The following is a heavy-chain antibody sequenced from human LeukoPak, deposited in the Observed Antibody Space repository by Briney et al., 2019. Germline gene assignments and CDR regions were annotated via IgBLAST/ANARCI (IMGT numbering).Heavy chain of an antibody. CDR2: VNQGGIDK. J-gene: IGHJ4*02. D-gene: IGHD2-15*01. Sequence: GRSLRLSCAASGFTFSSYWMSWVRQAPGKGLEWVANVNQGGIDKYYVDSVKVRFTISRDNAKDSLYLQMNSLRAKDTAVYYCGRVYCGGGGCYLDNWGQGTLVAVSS. V-gene: IGHV3-7*05. CDR3: GRVYCGGGGCYLDN. CDR1: GFTFSSYW.